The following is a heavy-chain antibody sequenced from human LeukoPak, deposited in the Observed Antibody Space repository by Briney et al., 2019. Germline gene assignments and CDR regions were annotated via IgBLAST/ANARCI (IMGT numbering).Heavy chain of an antibody. J-gene: IGHJ4*02. CDR2: TNLDGSVI. D-gene: IGHD3-22*01. CDR1: GFTFSGYW. V-gene: IGHV3-7*01. CDR3: ATSDDSSGSD. Sequence: GGSLRLSCAASGFTFSGYWMSWVRQAPGKGLGWVANTNLDGSVIHYVDSAKGRFTISRDNAKNSLYLQMNYLRAEDTALYYCATSDDSSGSDWGQGTLVTVSS.